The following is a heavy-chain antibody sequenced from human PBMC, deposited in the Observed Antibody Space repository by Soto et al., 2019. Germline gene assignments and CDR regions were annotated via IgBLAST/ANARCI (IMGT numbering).Heavy chain of an antibody. CDR1: GGSISSGDYY. V-gene: IGHV4-31*03. J-gene: IGHJ5*02. CDR3: ARWWSGSRQGFDP. CDR2: IYYSGST. D-gene: IGHD3-3*01. Sequence: QVQLQESGPGLVKPSQTLSLTCTVSGGSISSGDYYWSWIRQHPGKGLEWIGYIYYSGSTYYNPSLTSRVTTSVEPSKNQSSLRLSSVTAADTAVYYCARWWSGSRQGFDPWGQGTLVTVSS.